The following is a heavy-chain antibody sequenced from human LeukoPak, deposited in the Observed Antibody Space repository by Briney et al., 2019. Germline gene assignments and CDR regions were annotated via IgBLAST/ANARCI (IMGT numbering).Heavy chain of an antibody. CDR3: AKDGRIAVAGFFGAFDI. D-gene: IGHD6-19*01. CDR2: ISGSGGST. J-gene: IGHJ3*02. CDR1: GFTFSSYA. Sequence: GGSLRLSCAASGFTFSSYAMSWVRQAPGKGLEWVSAISGSGGSTYYADSVKGRFTISRDNSKNTLYLQMNSLRAEDTAVYYCAKDGRIAVAGFFGAFDIWGQGTMVTVSS. V-gene: IGHV3-23*01.